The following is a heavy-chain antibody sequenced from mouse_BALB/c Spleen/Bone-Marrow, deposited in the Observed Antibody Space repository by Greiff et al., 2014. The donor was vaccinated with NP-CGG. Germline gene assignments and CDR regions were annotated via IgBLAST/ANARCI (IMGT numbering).Heavy chain of an antibody. CDR1: GFSLTSYG. CDR2: IGAGGST. Sequence: VQLQQSGPGLVAPSQSLSITCTVSGFSLTSYGVYWVRQPPGKGLEWLGVIGAGGSTNYNSALMSRLSISKDNSKSQVFLKMHSLQTDDTAMSYCARSPTSSWAMDYWGQGTSVTVSS. CDR3: ARSPTSSWAMDY. D-gene: IGHD1-1*01. J-gene: IGHJ4*01. V-gene: IGHV2-9*02.